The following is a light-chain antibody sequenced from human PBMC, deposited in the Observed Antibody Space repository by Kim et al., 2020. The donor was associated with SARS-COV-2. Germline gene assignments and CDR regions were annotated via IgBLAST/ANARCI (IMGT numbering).Light chain of an antibody. CDR3: QQRNNWPPFT. Sequence: LSPGETATLSCRASQSVSDFLVWYQQKPGQAPRLLIYDASNRAPGIPARFSGSGSGTDFTLTISSLEPEDFAVYYCQQRNNWPPFTFGQGTKLEI. V-gene: IGKV3-11*01. J-gene: IGKJ2*01. CDR1: QSVSDF. CDR2: DAS.